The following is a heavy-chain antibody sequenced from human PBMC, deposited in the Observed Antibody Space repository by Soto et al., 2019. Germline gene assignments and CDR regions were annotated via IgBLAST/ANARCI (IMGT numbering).Heavy chain of an antibody. CDR2: ISSSSSTI. J-gene: IGHJ3*02. CDR1: GFTFSSYS. CDR3: ARENEWELAERAFDI. Sequence: VQLVESGGGVVQPGRSLRLSCAASGFTFSSYSMNWVRQAPGKGLEWVSYISSSSSTIYYADSVKGRFTISRDNAKNSLYLQMNSLRDEDTAVYYCARENEWELAERAFDIWGQGTMVTVSS. D-gene: IGHD1-26*01. V-gene: IGHV3-48*02.